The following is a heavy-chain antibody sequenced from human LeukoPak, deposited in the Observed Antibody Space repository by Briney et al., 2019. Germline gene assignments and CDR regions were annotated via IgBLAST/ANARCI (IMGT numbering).Heavy chain of an antibody. CDR2: ISAYNGNT. D-gene: IGHD3-10*01. CDR1: GYTFTSYG. CDR3: ARDQVRWFGEGDAFDI. V-gene: IGHV1-18*01. Sequence: ASVKVSSKASGYTFTSYGISWVRQAPGQGLEWMGWISAYNGNTNYAQKLQGRVTMTTDTSTSTAYMELRSLRSDDTAVYYCARDQVRWFGEGDAFDIWGQGTMVTVSS. J-gene: IGHJ3*02.